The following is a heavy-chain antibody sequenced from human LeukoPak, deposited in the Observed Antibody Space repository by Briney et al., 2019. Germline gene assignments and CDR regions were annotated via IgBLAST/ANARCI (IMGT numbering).Heavy chain of an antibody. V-gene: IGHV3-74*01. Sequence: GGSLRLSCAASGFTFSSYWMHWVRQAPGKGLVWVSRINSDGSTTSYADSVKGRFTISRDNAKNTLYLQMNSLRAEDTAVYYCASDDFWSGPDAFDIWGQGTMVTFSS. D-gene: IGHD3-3*01. CDR2: INSDGSTT. J-gene: IGHJ3*02. CDR1: GFTFSSYW. CDR3: ASDDFWSGPDAFDI.